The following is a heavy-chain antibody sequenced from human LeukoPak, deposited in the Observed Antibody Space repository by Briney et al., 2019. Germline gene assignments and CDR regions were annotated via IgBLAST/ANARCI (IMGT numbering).Heavy chain of an antibody. CDR1: GFTFSSYE. CDR3: ARGPTTWIQLWFHNWFDP. CDR2: IKQDGSEK. D-gene: IGHD5-18*01. V-gene: IGHV3-7*01. Sequence: PGGSLRLSCAASGFTFSSYEMNWVRQAPGKGLEWVANIKQDGSEKYYVDSVKGRFTISRDNAKNSLYLQMNSLRAEDTAVYYCARGPTTWIQLWFHNWFDPWGQGTLVTVSS. J-gene: IGHJ5*02.